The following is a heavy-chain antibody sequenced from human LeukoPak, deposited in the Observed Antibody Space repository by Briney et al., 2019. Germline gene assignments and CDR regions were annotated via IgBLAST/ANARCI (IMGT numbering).Heavy chain of an antibody. CDR1: GFTFSSYS. V-gene: IGHV3-48*01. D-gene: IGHD2-2*01. J-gene: IGHJ4*02. CDR3: ARAAIVVVPAALDY. CDR2: ISSSSSTI. Sequence: GGSLRLSCAASGFTFSSYSMNWVRQAPGKGLEWVSYISSSSSTIYYADSVKGRFTISRDNAKNSLYLQMNSLRAEDTAVYYCARAAIVVVPAALDYWGQGTLVTVSS.